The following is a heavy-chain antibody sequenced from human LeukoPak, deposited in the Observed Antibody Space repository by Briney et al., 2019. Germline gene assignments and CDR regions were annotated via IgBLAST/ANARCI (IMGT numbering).Heavy chain of an antibody. V-gene: IGHV3-7*01. D-gene: IGHD5-24*01. CDR2: IKQDGSEK. CDR3: AKRTEMATSPYYFDY. CDR1: GFTFSSYW. J-gene: IGHJ4*02. Sequence: GGSLRLSCAASGFTFSSYWMSWVRQAPGKGLEWVANIKQDGSEKYYVDSVKGRFTISRDNAKNSLYLQMNSLRAEDTAVCYCAKRTEMATSPYYFDYWGQGTLVTVSS.